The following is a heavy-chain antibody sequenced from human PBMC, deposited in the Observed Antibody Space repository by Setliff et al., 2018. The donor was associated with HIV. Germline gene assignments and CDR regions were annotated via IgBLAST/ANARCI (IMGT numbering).Heavy chain of an antibody. CDR1: GFTFSSYG. Sequence: GGTLRLSCAASGFTFSSYGMHWVRQAPGKGLEWVAFIRYDGSNKYYADSVKGRFTISRDNSKNTLYLQMNSLRAEDTAVYFCVPHYHVEWGQGTLVTVSS. CDR3: VPHYHVE. V-gene: IGHV3-30*02. D-gene: IGHD3-10*01. CDR2: IRYDGSNK. J-gene: IGHJ4*02.